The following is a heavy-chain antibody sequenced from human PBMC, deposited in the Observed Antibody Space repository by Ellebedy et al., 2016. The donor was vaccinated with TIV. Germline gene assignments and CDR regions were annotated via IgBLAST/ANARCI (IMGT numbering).Heavy chain of an antibody. CDR1: GFTFSSHD. J-gene: IGHJ4*02. CDR2: IGTAGDT. CDR3: ARYAVGAYYFDY. Sequence: GESLKISCAASGFTFSSHDMHWVRQATGKGLEWVSAIGTAGDTYYPGSVKGRFTISRDNAKNSLYLQMNSLRAEDTAIYYCARYAVGAYYFDYWGQGTLVTVSS. D-gene: IGHD2-8*01. V-gene: IGHV3-13*01.